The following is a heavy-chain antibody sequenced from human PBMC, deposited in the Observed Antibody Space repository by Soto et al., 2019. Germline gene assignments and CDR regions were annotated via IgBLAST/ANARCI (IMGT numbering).Heavy chain of an antibody. CDR2: IIPIFGTA. D-gene: IGHD2-15*01. V-gene: IGHV1-69*13. CDR3: AGCSGGSCYSNYYYGMDV. CDR1: GGTFSSYA. J-gene: IGHJ6*02. Sequence: SVKVSCKAPGGTFSSYAISWVRQAPGQGLEWMGGIIPIFGTANYAQKFQGRVTITADESTSTAYMELSSLRSEDTAVYYCAGCSGGSCYSNYYYGMDVWGQGTTVTVSS.